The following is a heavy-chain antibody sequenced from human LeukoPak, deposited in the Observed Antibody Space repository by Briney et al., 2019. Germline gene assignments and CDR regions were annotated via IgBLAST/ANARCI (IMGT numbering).Heavy chain of an antibody. Sequence: KTGGSLRLSCAASGFTFSSYSMNWVRQAPGKGLEWVSSISSSSSYIYYADSVKGRFTISRDNAKNSLYLQMNSLRAEDTAVYYCARAITIFGVVTYFDYWGQGTLVTVSS. J-gene: IGHJ4*02. D-gene: IGHD3-3*01. CDR3: ARAITIFGVVTYFDY. CDR2: ISSSSSYI. CDR1: GFTFSSYS. V-gene: IGHV3-21*01.